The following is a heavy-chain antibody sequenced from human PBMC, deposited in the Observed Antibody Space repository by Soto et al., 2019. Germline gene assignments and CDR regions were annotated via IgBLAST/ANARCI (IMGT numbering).Heavy chain of an antibody. CDR1: GDSISSFY. CDR2: ISYSGTT. J-gene: IGHJ4*02. Sequence: ASETLSLTCSDSGDSISSFYCSWIRQPPGKGLEWIGYISYSGTTNYNPSLKSRVTMSVDASKNQFSLNVSSVTAADTAVYYCARGDMATMPFDYWGQGTLVTVSS. CDR3: ARGDMATMPFDY. D-gene: IGHD5-12*01. V-gene: IGHV4-59*01.